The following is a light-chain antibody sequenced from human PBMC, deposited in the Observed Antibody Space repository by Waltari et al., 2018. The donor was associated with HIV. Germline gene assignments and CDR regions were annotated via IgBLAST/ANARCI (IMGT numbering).Light chain of an antibody. CDR1: SSDVGSYRL. J-gene: IGLJ1*01. CDR3: CSYAGSTTYV. CDR2: EVT. Sequence: QSAMTQPASVSGSPGQSITISCTRTSSDVGSYRLVYWYQQHPGKAPKLIIYEVTKRPSGISDRFSGSKSGNTASLTISGLQAEDEADYYCCSYAGSTTYVFGTGTKVTVL. V-gene: IGLV2-23*02.